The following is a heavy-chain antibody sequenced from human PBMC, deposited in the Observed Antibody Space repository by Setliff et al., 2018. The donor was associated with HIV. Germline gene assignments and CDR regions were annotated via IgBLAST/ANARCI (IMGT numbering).Heavy chain of an antibody. CDR1: GGSISSGSYY. CDR2: IHTSGST. V-gene: IGHV4-61*09. J-gene: IGHJ5*02. D-gene: IGHD5-18*01. Sequence: PSETLSLTCIVSGGSISSGSYYWTWIRQPAGKGLEWIGHIHTSGSTDYNPSLKSRVTISVDTSTNQFSLKLSSVSAADTAVYYCTSSGYTFAFNWFDPWGQGTPVTVSS. CDR3: TSSGYTFAFNWFDP.